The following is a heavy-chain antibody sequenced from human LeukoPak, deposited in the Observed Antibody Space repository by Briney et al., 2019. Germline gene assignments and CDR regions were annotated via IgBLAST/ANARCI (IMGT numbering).Heavy chain of an antibody. J-gene: IGHJ4*02. D-gene: IGHD2-2*01. CDR2: ISYDGSNK. Sequence: GRSLRLSCAASGFTFSSYAMHWVRQAPGKGLEWVAVISYDGSNKYYADSVKGRFTISRDNSKNALYLQMNSLRAEDTAVYYCARGAGCSSTSCSPEAFDYWGQGTLVTVSS. CDR1: GFTFSSYA. V-gene: IGHV3-30-3*01. CDR3: ARGAGCSSTSCSPEAFDY.